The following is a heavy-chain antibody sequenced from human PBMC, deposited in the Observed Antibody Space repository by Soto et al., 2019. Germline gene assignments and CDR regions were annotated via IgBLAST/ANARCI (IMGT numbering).Heavy chain of an antibody. CDR1: GFTFNSYW. CDR3: ARRGDDFDS. Sequence: GASLRLSCTASGFTFNSYWMSWVRQAPGKGLEWVANIKEDGSETYYVDSVKGRFTISRDNAKNSLYLQMHSLRAEDTAVYYCARRGDDFDSWGQGTLVTVS. D-gene: IGHD4-17*01. V-gene: IGHV3-7*01. CDR2: IKEDGSET. J-gene: IGHJ4*02.